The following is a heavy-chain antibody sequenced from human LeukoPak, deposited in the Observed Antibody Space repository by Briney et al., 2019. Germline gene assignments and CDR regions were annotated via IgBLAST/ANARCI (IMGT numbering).Heavy chain of an antibody. D-gene: IGHD2-2*01. J-gene: IGHJ2*01. CDR1: GFTFSSYS. Sequence: GSLRLSCAASGFTFSSYSMKWVRQAPGKGLEWVSSISSSSSYIYYADSVKGRFTISRDNAKNSLYLQMNSLRAEDTAVYYCARHTPGYCSSTSCHHIWYFDLWGRGTLVTVSS. V-gene: IGHV3-21*01. CDR2: ISSSSSYI. CDR3: ARHTPGYCSSTSCHHIWYFDL.